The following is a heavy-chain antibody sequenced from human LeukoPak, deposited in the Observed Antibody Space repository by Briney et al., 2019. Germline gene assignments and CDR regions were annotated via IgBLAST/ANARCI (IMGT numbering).Heavy chain of an antibody. CDR3: ARGKYYFDY. Sequence: PSETLSLTCAVSGGSISSYYWSWIRQPPGKGLEWIGYIYYSGSTNYNPSLKSRVTISLDTPRNQFSLKLSSVTAADTAVYYCARGKYYFDYWGQGTLVTVSS. V-gene: IGHV4-59*01. CDR1: GGSISSYY. J-gene: IGHJ4*02. CDR2: IYYSGST.